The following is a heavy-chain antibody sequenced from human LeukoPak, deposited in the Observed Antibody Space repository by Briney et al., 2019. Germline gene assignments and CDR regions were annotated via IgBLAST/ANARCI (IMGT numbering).Heavy chain of an antibody. V-gene: IGHV3-66*01. CDR3: ARSVVVLGTTDYFDY. J-gene: IGHJ4*02. CDR2: IYSGGDT. CDR1: GFSVSSNY. D-gene: IGHD2-15*01. Sequence: GGSLRLSCAASGFSVSSNYMSWVRKAPGRGLEWVSIIYSGGDTYYADSVKGRFSISRDNSKNTLYLQMNNLRAEDTAVYYCARSVVVLGTTDYFDYWGQGTLVTVSS.